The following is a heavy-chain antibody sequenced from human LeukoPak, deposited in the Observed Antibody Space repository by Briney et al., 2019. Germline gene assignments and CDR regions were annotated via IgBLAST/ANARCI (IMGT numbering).Heavy chain of an antibody. D-gene: IGHD6-13*01. CDR1: GFTFSSYS. CDR3: ARAPDSTWYRNWFDP. CDR2: IISSSSYI. Sequence: GGSLRLSCAASGFTFSSYSMNWVRQPPGKGLNWFSSIISSSSYIYYADSVKGRFTISRDNAKNSLYLQMNSLRAEDTALYYCARAPDSTWYRNWFDPWGQGTPVTVSS. V-gene: IGHV3-21*04. J-gene: IGHJ5*02.